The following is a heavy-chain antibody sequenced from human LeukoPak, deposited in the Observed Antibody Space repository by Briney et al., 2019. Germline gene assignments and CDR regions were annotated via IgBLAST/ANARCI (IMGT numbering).Heavy chain of an antibody. J-gene: IGHJ3*02. V-gene: IGHV3-48*02. Sequence: GGSLRLSCAASGFTFSRKTMNWVRQAPGKGLEWVSYISSDGGTIYYADSVRGRFTISRDNAKNSLYLQMNSLRDEDTAVYYCARAGPWALDIWGQGTMVTVSS. CDR3: ARAGPWALDI. CDR2: ISSDGGTI. CDR1: GFTFSRKT.